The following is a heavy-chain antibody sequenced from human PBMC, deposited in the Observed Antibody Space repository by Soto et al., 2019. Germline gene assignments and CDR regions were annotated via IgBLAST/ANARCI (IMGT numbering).Heavy chain of an antibody. CDR1: GGSISSGGYY. CDR2: IYYSGST. D-gene: IGHD2-21*02. V-gene: IGHV4-31*03. J-gene: IGHJ6*02. Sequence: QVQLQESGPGLVKPSETLSLTCTVTGGSISSGGYYWSWIRQHPGKGLEWIGYIYYSGSTYYNPSLKSRVTISVDTSKNQFSLKLSSVTAAETAVYYCARVCGGDWHHGMDVWGQGTTVTVSS. CDR3: ARVCGGDWHHGMDV.